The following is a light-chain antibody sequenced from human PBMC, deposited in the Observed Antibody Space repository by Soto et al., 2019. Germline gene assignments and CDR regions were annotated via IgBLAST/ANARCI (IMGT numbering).Light chain of an antibody. V-gene: IGKV1-12*01. J-gene: IGKJ4*01. CDR1: QDIGSW. CDR2: AAS. CDR3: QQANSFPLT. Sequence: DIQMTQSPSSVSASIGDRVTITCRASQDIGSWLTWYQQKPGKAPKLLIYAASSLQTGVPSRFSGSGSGTDFTLTISSLQPEDFATYICQQANSFPLTFGGATQVEIK.